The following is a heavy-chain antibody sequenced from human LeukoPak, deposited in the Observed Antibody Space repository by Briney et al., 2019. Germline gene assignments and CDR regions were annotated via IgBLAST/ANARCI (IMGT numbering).Heavy chain of an antibody. CDR2: INGDGSTT. CDR3: ATGNYYDSRGYYTFGY. J-gene: IGHJ1*01. CDR1: GFTFSKYW. V-gene: IGHV3-74*01. Sequence: EGSLRLSCAASGFTFSKYWMHWVRQVPGKGLVWVSLINGDGSTTNYADFVKGRFTISRDNAKNTLSLQVNSLRAEDTAVYYCATGNYYDSRGYYTFGYWGQGTPVTVSS. D-gene: IGHD3-22*01.